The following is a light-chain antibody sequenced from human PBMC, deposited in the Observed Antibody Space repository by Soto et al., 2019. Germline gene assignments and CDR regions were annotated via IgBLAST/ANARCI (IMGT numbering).Light chain of an antibody. J-gene: IGLJ1*01. V-gene: IGLV2-14*03. Sequence: QSALTQPASVSGSPGQSITISCSGTSIDVGGTDHVSWYLQHPGEAPKLIIYDVGNRPSGVSHRFSGSKADNTATLTVSGLQAEDEADYYCSSYTSFSTYVFGTGTKLTVL. CDR1: SIDVGGTDH. CDR2: DVG. CDR3: SSYTSFSTYV.